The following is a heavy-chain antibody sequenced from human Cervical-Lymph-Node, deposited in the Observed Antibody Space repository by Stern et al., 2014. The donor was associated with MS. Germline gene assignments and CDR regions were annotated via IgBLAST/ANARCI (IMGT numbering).Heavy chain of an antibody. D-gene: IGHD6-13*01. CDR1: SGSISSSDSY. CDR3: ASYPAGRTGPSFDY. CDR2: IYYTGST. V-gene: IGHV4-39*01. J-gene: IGHJ4*02. Sequence: QVQLQESGPGLVKPSETLSLTCTVSSGSISSSDSYWGWIRQPPGKGLEWIGSIYYTGSTYYNQSLKSRVNISVDTSKDQLYLKLSSVTAADTAVYYCASYPAGRTGPSFDYWGQGKLVSVSS.